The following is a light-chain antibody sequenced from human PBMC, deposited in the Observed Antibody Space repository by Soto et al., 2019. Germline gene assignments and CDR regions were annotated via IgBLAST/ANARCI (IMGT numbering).Light chain of an antibody. CDR1: QSVLYSSNNKNF. CDR3: QQYYVPPYA. CDR2: WAS. V-gene: IGKV4-1*01. Sequence: DIVMTQSPDSLAVSLGERATINCKSSQSVLYSSNNKNFLAWYQQKPGQPPKLLIYWASTRESGVPDRFSGSGSGTDFALTISSLQADDVALYYCQQYYVPPYAFGQGTKLEIK. J-gene: IGKJ2*01.